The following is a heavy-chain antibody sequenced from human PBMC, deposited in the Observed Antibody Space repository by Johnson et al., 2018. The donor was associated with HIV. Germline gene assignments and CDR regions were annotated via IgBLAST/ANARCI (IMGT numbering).Heavy chain of an antibody. Sequence: QVQLMESGGGVVQPGRSLRLSCAASGFTFSSYGMHWVRQAPGKGLEWVAVISYDGSNKYYADSVKGRFTISRDNSKNTLYLQMDSLRAEDTAVYYCAKEGITMEVDIWGQGTTVTVSS. CDR3: AKEGITMEVDI. J-gene: IGHJ3*02. CDR2: ISYDGSNK. CDR1: GFTFSSYG. V-gene: IGHV3-33*05. D-gene: IGHD3-10*01.